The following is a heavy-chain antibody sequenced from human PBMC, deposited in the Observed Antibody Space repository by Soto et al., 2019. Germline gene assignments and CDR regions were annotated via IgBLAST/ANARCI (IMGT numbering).Heavy chain of an antibody. CDR1: GGSISGYY. V-gene: IGHV4-59*01. CDR2: MYNTGST. Sequence: SETLSLTCTVSGGSISGYYWSWIRQPPGKGLEWIGYMYNTGSTVYNPSFKSRVTISADTSKNQVSLKLTSVTAADTAVYYCARDHPHSYGIYYFDYWGQGTLVTVSS. J-gene: IGHJ4*02. CDR3: ARDHPHSYGIYYFDY. D-gene: IGHD5-18*01.